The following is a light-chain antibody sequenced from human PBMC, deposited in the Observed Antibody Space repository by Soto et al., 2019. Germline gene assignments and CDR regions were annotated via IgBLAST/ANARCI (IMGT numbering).Light chain of an antibody. CDR1: QSVSNSY. Sequence: IVLTQSPGTLSLSPGERATLSCRASQSVSNSYLAWYQQKPGQAPRLLIYGASSRATGIPDRFSGSGSGTDFTLTISRLEPEDFAVYYCQQYGRSPLTFGGGTKVDIK. V-gene: IGKV3-20*01. J-gene: IGKJ4*01. CDR2: GAS. CDR3: QQYGRSPLT.